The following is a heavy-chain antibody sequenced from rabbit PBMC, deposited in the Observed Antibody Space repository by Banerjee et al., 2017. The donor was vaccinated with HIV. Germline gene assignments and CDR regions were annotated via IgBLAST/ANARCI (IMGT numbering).Heavy chain of an antibody. CDR1: GFSFSSGYW. CDR3: ARGSDAYRDFNL. CDR2: IGASSGTT. D-gene: IGHD6-1*01. Sequence: EESGGDLVKPEGSLTLTCKASGFSFSSGYWICWVRQAPGKGLEWIACIGASSGTTYYASWAKGRFTISKTSSTTVTLQMTSLTAADTATYFCARGSDAYRDFNLWGPGTLVTVS. V-gene: IGHV1S45*01. J-gene: IGHJ4*01.